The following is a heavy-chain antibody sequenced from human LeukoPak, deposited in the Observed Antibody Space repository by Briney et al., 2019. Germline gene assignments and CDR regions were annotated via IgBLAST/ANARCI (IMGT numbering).Heavy chain of an antibody. CDR1: GFTFSSYA. D-gene: IGHD3-10*01. Sequence: PGGSLRLSCAASGFTFSSYAMSWVRQAPGKGLEWVSAISGSGGSTYYADSVKGRFTISRDNAKNSLYLQMNSLRAEDTAVYYCAGFGELLLDYWGQGTLVTVSS. V-gene: IGHV3-23*01. CDR3: AGFGELLLDY. J-gene: IGHJ4*02. CDR2: ISGSGGST.